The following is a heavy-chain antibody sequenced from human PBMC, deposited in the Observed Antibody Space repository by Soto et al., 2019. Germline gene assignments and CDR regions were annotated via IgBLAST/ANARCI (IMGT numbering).Heavy chain of an antibody. CDR1: GGSISSISSSSYY. D-gene: IGHD4-17*01. CDR3: TSGDYPLDY. J-gene: IGHJ4*02. V-gene: IGHV4-39*01. Sequence: QLQLQESGPGLVKPSETLSLTCTVSGGSISSISSSSYYWGWIRQPPGKGLEWIGSIYYSGTTYYNPSLKSRVTISVDTSTNQFSLKLSSVTATDTAVYYCTSGDYPLDYWGQGTLVTVSS. CDR2: IYYSGTT.